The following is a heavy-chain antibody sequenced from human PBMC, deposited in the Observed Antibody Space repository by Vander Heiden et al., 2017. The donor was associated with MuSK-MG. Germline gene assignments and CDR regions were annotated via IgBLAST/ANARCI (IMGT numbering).Heavy chain of an antibody. CDR3: ARADLNKGGYYYYYMDV. CDR1: GGTFSSYT. Sequence: KVSCKASGGTFSSYTISWVRQAPGQGLEWMGRIIPILGIANYAQKFQGRVTITADKSTSTAYMELSSLRSEDTAVYYCARADLNKGGYYYYYMDVWGQGTTVTVSS. V-gene: IGHV1-69*02. CDR2: IIPILGIA. D-gene: IGHD3-16*01. J-gene: IGHJ6*03.